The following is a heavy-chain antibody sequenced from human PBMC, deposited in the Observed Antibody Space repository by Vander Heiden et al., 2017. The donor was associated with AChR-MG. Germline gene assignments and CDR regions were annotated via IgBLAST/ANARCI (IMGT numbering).Heavy chain of an antibody. Sequence: QVQLVESGGGVVQPARSLRFSCAPSGFIFSSYAMHWVRQAPGKGLEWVAIIWYDGTNKYYGDSVKGRFTISRDNSKNTLYLQMDSLRNEDTALYYCARDYDKSGWAPAYWGQGILVTVSS. V-gene: IGHV3-33*08. J-gene: IGHJ4*02. CDR1: GFIFSSYA. CDR3: ARDYDKSGWAPAY. D-gene: IGHD6-19*01. CDR2: IWYDGTNK.